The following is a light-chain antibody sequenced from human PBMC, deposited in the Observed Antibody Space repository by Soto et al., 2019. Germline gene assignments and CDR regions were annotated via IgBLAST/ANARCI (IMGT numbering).Light chain of an antibody. CDR3: QQSYSSPYT. Sequence: DIAVTQSPSYLSAAVGDRVPITCRASQDINKYLNWYHQTPGKAPKLLIFSTSTLYSGVPSRFSGSRSGTDFTLTISSLQPEDFATYYCQQSYSSPYTFGQGTKVDIK. J-gene: IGKJ2*01. CDR2: STS. CDR1: QDINKY. V-gene: IGKV1-39*01.